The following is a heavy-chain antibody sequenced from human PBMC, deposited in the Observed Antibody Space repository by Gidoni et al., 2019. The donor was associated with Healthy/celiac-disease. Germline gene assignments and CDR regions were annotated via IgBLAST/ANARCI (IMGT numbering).Heavy chain of an antibody. J-gene: IGHJ4*02. CDR1: GVTLSMYA. D-gene: IGHD2-21*01. CDR3: AKGLGLRLIVVVIAPSDY. CDR2: ISGRGGST. V-gene: IGHV3-23*01. Sequence: EVEPLESGGGLGQTGGSLRISGAGSGVTLSMYAMCWVRQAPGKGLEWVSVISGRGGSTYYADAVKGGFTISKDNSKNTLYLQMNSLRAEDTAVYYCAKGLGLRLIVVVIAPSDYWGQGTLVTVSS.